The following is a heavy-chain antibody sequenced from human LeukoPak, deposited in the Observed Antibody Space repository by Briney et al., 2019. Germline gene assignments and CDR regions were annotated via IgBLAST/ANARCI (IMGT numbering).Heavy chain of an antibody. J-gene: IGHJ4*02. CDR2: IYHSGST. Sequence: SETLSLTCTVSGGSISSGGYYWSWIRQPPGKGLEWIGYIYHSGSTYYNPSLKSRVTISVGRSKNQFSLKLSSVTAADTAVYYCARGAPGFSGFDYWGQGTLVTVSS. CDR3: ARGAPGFSGFDY. V-gene: IGHV4-30-2*01. D-gene: IGHD3-10*01. CDR1: GGSISSGGYY.